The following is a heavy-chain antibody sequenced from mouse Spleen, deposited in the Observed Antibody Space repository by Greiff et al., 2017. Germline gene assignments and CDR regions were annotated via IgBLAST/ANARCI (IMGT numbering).Heavy chain of an antibody. CDR3: ARHKAGVYYFDY. CDR1: GFAFSSYD. D-gene: IGHD3-2*02. CDR2: ISSGGGST. Sequence: EVKVVESGGGLVKPGGSLKLSCAASGFAFSSYDMSWVRQTPEKRLEWVAYISSGGGSTYYPDTVKGRFTISRDNAKNTLYLQMSSLKSEDTAMYYCARHKAGVYYFDYWGQGTTLTVSS. J-gene: IGHJ2*01. V-gene: IGHV5-12-1*01.